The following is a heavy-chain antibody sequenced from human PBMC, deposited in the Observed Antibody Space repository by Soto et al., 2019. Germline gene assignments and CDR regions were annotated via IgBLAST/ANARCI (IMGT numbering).Heavy chain of an antibody. CDR2: IDTSSTKI. D-gene: IGHD3-3*01. Sequence: PGGSLRLSCAASGYTFSDYYMSWIRQAPGKGLEWISYIDTSSTKIYYADSVKGRFTISRDNAKNSLYLEMNSLRDEDTAVYYCASHYDMWSGYFSPVDYWGKETLVTVPS. J-gene: IGHJ4*02. CDR1: GYTFSDYY. V-gene: IGHV3-11*01. CDR3: ASHYDMWSGYFSPVDY.